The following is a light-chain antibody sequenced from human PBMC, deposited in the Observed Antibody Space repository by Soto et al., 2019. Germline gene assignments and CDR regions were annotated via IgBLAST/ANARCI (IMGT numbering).Light chain of an antibody. J-gene: IGKJ1*01. CDR2: AAS. Sequence: EIVLTQSPGALSLSPGDRATLSCWASESIGDYLAWYQQRPGQAPRLLIYAASRRAAGTPHRFSGSGSGTDFTLTIGRLEPEDLAVYYCQQYDSSPRTFGQGTKVDIK. CDR3: QQYDSSPRT. V-gene: IGKV3-20*01. CDR1: ESIGDY.